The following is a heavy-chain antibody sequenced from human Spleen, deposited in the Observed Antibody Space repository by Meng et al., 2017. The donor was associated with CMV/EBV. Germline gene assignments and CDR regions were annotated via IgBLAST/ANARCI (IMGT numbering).Heavy chain of an antibody. V-gene: IGHV3-23*01. D-gene: IGHD2-21*01. J-gene: IGHJ4*02. CDR3: AKARGAYCGDDCYSGCDY. Sequence: GESLKISCAASGFTFSTFWMHWVRQAPGKGLEWVSTISGSGGATYYADSVKGRFTISRHNSKNTLYLQMNSLRAEDTAVYYCAKARGAYCGDDCYSGCDYWGQGTLVTVSS. CDR1: GFTFSTFW. CDR2: ISGSGGAT.